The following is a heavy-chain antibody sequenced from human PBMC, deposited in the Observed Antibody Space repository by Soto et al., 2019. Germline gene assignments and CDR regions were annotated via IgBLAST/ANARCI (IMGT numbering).Heavy chain of an antibody. CDR1: GYTFTSYG. CDR2: ISAHNGDT. CDR3: ARDWSRYYDSSGLMWFY. V-gene: IGHV1-18*01. Sequence: ASVKVSCKASGYTFTSYGISWVRQAPGQGLEWVGWISAHNGDTRYAQNLQSRITMTTDTFTNTAYMELTSLTSDDTAVYYCARDWSRYYDSSGLMWFYWGQGTLVTVSS. D-gene: IGHD3-22*01. J-gene: IGHJ4*02.